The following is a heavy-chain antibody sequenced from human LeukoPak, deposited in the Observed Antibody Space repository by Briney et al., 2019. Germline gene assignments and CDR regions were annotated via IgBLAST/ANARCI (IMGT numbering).Heavy chain of an antibody. D-gene: IGHD6-19*01. V-gene: IGHV1-2*02. CDR3: LKRSYTSGWPT. CDR1: GNAFIGNY. J-gene: IGHJ5*02. Sequence: SVKLSCKASGNAFIGNYIHWVRQARGQGLEWMGWINPNSGGANYAQRFQGRVTMTRDTSVTTAFLDLDRLTSDDTAVYYCLKRSYTSGWPTWGQGTLVTVSS. CDR2: INPNSGGA.